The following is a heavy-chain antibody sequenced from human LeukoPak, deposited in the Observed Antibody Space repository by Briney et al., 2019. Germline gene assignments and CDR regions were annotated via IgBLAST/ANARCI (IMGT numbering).Heavy chain of an antibody. CDR1: GYTFTSYD. J-gene: IGHJ3*02. V-gene: IGHV1-8*01. D-gene: IGHD4-17*01. CDR2: MNPNSGNT. Sequence: ASVKVSCKASGYTFTSYDINWVRQATGQGLEWMGWMNPNSGNTGYAQKFQGRVTMTRNTSISTAYMELSSLRSEDTAVYYCAITTVTDDAFDIWGQGTMVTVSS. CDR3: AITTVTDDAFDI.